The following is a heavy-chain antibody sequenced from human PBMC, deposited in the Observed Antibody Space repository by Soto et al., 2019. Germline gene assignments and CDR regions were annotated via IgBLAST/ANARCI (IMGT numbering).Heavy chain of an antibody. V-gene: IGHV4-59*01. D-gene: IGHD1-1*01. J-gene: IGHJ4*02. Sequence: SETLSLTCTVSGGSISGYYWSWVRQPPGKGLEWIGYVYSSGSTNYNPSLKSRATISVDTSKNQFSLKVSSATAADTAVYYCARDRTLGILDYWGQGALVTVSS. CDR3: ARDRTLGILDY. CDR2: VYSSGST. CDR1: GGSISGYY.